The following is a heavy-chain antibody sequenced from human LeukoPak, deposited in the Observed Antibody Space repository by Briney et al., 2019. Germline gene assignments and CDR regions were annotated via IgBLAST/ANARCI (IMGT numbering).Heavy chain of an antibody. V-gene: IGHV3-30*18. J-gene: IGHJ4*02. CDR3: AKERPQQQLVRGYFDY. Sequence: PGGSLRLSCAASGFTFSSYSMHWVRQAPGKGLEWVAVISYDGSNKYYADSVKGRFTISRDNSKNTLYLQMNSLRAEDTAVYYCAKERPQQQLVRGYFDYWGQGTLVTVFS. CDR2: ISYDGSNK. D-gene: IGHD6-13*01. CDR1: GFTFSSYS.